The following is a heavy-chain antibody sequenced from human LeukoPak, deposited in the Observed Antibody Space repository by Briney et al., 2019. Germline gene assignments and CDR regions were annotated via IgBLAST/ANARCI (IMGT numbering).Heavy chain of an antibody. CDR1: GFTFTAYG. CDR2: VWVDGNNK. J-gene: IGHJ4*02. D-gene: IGHD5-24*01. CDR3: ARDYKYAFDN. Sequence: GGSLRLSCATSGFTFTAYGLHWVRQAPGMGLEWVAVVWVDGNNKFYADSVKGRFTISGDKAKNSLYLQMNSLRVEDTAVYYCARDYKYAFDNWGQGTLVTVSS. V-gene: IGHV3-33*01.